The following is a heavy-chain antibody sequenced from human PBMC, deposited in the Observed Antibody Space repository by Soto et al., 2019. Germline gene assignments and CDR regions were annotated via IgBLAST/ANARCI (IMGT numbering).Heavy chain of an antibody. D-gene: IGHD6-6*01. Sequence: GGSLRLSCAASGFTFSRYDMHWVRQATGKGLEWVSAIGTAGDTYYPGSVKGRFTISRENAKNSLYLQMNSLRARDTAVYYWARGSVSSLSSPYYYYYYMDVWGKGTTVTVSS. CDR1: GFTFSRYD. CDR2: IGTAGDT. V-gene: IGHV3-13*01. CDR3: ARGSVSSLSSPYYYYYYMDV. J-gene: IGHJ6*03.